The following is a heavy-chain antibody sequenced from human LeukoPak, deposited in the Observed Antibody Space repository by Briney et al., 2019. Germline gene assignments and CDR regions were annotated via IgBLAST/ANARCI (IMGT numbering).Heavy chain of an antibody. V-gene: IGHV4-59*11. CDR3: ARQPVAPDY. CDR2: IYYSGST. Sequence: SETLSLTCTVSGGSISGHYWSWIRRPPGKGLEWIGYIYYSGSTSYNPSLKSRVTMSVDTSKNQFSLKLSSVTAADTAVYYCARQPVAPDYWGQETLVTVSS. J-gene: IGHJ4*02. D-gene: IGHD6-19*01. CDR1: GGSISGHY.